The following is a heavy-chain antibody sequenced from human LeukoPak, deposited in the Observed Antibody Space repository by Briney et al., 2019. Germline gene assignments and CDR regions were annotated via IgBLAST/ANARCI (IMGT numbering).Heavy chain of an antibody. CDR1: GFTFRSYS. CDR2: ITSGSSYI. J-gene: IGHJ6*03. Sequence: GGSLRLSCAASGFTFRSYSMNWVRQAPGKGLEWVSSITSGSSYIYYADSVKGRFTIPRDNAKNSLYLQMNSLRAEDTAVYYCARDPYSGSYGNYYYYFMDVWGKGTTVTISS. V-gene: IGHV3-21*01. CDR3: ARDPYSGSYGNYYYYFMDV. D-gene: IGHD1-26*01.